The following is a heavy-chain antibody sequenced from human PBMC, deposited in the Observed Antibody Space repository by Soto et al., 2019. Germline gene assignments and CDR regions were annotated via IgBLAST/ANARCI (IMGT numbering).Heavy chain of an antibody. J-gene: IGHJ5*02. CDR1: GGSISSGGYY. D-gene: IGHD3-9*01. CDR2: IYYSGST. CDR3: ARERITISSNWFDP. V-gene: IGHV4-31*03. Sequence: SETLSLTCTVSGGSISSGGYYWSWIRQHPGKGLEWIGYIYYSGSTYYNPSLKSRVTISVDTSKNQFSLKLSSVTAADTAVYYCARERITISSNWFDPWGQGTMVTVSS.